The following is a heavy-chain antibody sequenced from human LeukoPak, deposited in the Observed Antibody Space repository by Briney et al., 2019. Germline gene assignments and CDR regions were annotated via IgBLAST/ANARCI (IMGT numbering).Heavy chain of an antibody. CDR3: ASGGYSGLDWFDP. V-gene: IGHV1-46*01. Sequence: ASVKVSCKASGYTFTSYYMHWMRQAPGQGLEWMGIINPSGGSTSYAQKFQGRVTMTRDTSTSTVYMELSSLRSEDTAVYYCASGGYSGLDWFDPWGQGTLVTVSS. CDR1: GYTFTSYY. CDR2: INPSGGST. J-gene: IGHJ5*02. D-gene: IGHD5-12*01.